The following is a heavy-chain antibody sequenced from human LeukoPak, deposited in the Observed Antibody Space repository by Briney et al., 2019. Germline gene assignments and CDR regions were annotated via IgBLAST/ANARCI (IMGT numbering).Heavy chain of an antibody. V-gene: IGHV4-59*01. J-gene: IGHJ6*03. CDR1: GGSISSYY. Sequence: SETLSLTCTVSGGSISSYYWSWIRQPPGKGLEWIGYIYYSGSTNYNPSLKSRVTISVDTSKNQFSLKLSSVTAADTAVYYCASGSVDYDSWSGYYLYYYYMDVWGKGTTVTVSS. CDR2: IYYSGST. D-gene: IGHD3-3*01. CDR3: ASGSVDYDSWSGYYLYYYYMDV.